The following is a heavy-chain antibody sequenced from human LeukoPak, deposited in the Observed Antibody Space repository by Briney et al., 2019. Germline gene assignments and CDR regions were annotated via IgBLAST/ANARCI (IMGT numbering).Heavy chain of an antibody. CDR2: IRGKPSSGTT. CDR3: NRCLGGSYSNY. V-gene: IGHV3-49*04. D-gene: IGHD1-26*01. Sequence: GGPLRLSCATSGFTFGDYAITWVRQASGKGLEWVGFIRGKPSSGTTEYAASVKGRFTISRDDSKSIAYLQMDSLKTEDTAVYYCNRCLGGSYSNYWGQGTLVTVSS. CDR1: GFTFGDYA. J-gene: IGHJ4*02.